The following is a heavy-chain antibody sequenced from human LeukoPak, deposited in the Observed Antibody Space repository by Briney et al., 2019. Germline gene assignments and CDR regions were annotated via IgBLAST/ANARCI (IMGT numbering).Heavy chain of an antibody. J-gene: IGHJ4*02. Sequence: GGSLRLSCAASGFTFSDYYTSWIRQAPGKGLEWVSYISNSGGTKYYADSVKGRFTISRDNAKKSLYLQMNSLRAEDTAVYFCARGLQQSDYWGQGTLVTVSS. D-gene: IGHD1-1*01. CDR2: ISNSGGTK. CDR1: GFTFSDYY. V-gene: IGHV3-11*01. CDR3: ARGLQQSDY.